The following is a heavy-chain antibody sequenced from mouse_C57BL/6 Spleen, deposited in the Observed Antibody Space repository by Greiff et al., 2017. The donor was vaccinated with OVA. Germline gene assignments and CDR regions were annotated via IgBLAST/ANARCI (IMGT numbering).Heavy chain of an antibody. CDR1: GYAFSCYW. Sequence: VQLQQSGSELVKPGASVKISCTSSGYAFSCYWINWVKQRPGKGLEWIGLIYLGDGGTNYNGQFKGKATLTADKSSSTAYMQLSSLTSEDSAVYFCARSPPWGFDDWGQGTTVTVSS. V-gene: IGHV1-80*01. CDR3: ARSPPWGFDD. CDR2: IYLGDGGT. J-gene: IGHJ2*01.